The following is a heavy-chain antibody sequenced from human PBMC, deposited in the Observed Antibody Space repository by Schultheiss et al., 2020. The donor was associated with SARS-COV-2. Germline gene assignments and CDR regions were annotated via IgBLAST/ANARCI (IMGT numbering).Heavy chain of an antibody. V-gene: IGHV3-48*04. CDR3: ARDGGSSSDRFDP. Sequence: GGSLRLSCAASGFTFSSYAMSWVRQAPGKGLEWVSYISSNGGTIYYADSVKGRFTISRDNAKNSLYLQMNSLRAEDTAVYYCARDGGSSSDRFDPWGQGTLVTVSS. D-gene: IGHD6-13*01. CDR1: GFTFSSYA. J-gene: IGHJ5*02. CDR2: ISSNGGTI.